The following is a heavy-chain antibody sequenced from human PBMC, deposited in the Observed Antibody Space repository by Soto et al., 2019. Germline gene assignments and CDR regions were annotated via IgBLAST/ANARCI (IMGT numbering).Heavy chain of an antibody. CDR1: GFTFSDSY. J-gene: IGHJ6*02. Sequence: QVQLVESGGGLVKPGGSLRLSCAASGFTFSDSYMSWIRQAPGKGQEWISYITFSGNTVYYADSLKGRFTISRDNAKNSLYLQMNRLRAEDTAVYYCARVSWREKYGMDVWGQGTTVTVSS. CDR2: ITFSGNTV. V-gene: IGHV3-11*01. CDR3: ARVSWREKYGMDV.